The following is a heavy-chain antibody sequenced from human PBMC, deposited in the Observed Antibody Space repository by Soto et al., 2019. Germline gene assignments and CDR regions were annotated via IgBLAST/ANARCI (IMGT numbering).Heavy chain of an antibody. CDR3: ASGANDYGDYLGLDY. Sequence: QVQLVESGGGVVQPGRSLRLSCAASGFTFSSYGMHWVRQAPGKGLEWVAVIWYDGSNKYYADSVKGRFTISRDNSKNTLHLQMNSLRAEDTAVYYCASGANDYGDYLGLDYWGQGTLVTVSS. D-gene: IGHD4-17*01. CDR2: IWYDGSNK. CDR1: GFTFSSYG. V-gene: IGHV3-33*01. J-gene: IGHJ4*02.